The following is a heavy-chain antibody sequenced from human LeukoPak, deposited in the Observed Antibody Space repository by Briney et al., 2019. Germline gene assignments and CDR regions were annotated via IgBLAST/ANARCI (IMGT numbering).Heavy chain of an antibody. V-gene: IGHV1-18*01. CDR1: DYTLTGYG. J-gene: IGHJ6*03. Sequence: AAAKDSCKAPDYTLTGYGVSGVRQALGERLEWMGWISAYNGNTNYAQKLQGRVTMSTDTSTRTAYMELRSLRSDDTAVYYCARESAGYCSGGSCYNYYYYYMDVWGKGTTVTVSS. CDR2: ISAYNGNT. CDR3: ARESAGYCSGGSCYNYYYYYMDV. D-gene: IGHD2-15*01.